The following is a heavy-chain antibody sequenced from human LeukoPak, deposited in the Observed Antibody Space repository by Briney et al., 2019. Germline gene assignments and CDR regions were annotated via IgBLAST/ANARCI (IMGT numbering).Heavy chain of an antibody. CDR2: IIGSAANT. V-gene: IGHV3-23*01. D-gene: IGHD3-10*01. CDR3: AKYTSGTSYRGLDQ. Sequence: GGSLRLSCGASGLTVNSYAMSWVRQAPGKGLEWVSTIIGSAANTNYADSVKGRFTISRDDSKNTVYLQMNSLRAEDTAVYSCAKYTSGTSYRGLDQWGHGTLVTVSS. J-gene: IGHJ4*01. CDR1: GLTVNSYA.